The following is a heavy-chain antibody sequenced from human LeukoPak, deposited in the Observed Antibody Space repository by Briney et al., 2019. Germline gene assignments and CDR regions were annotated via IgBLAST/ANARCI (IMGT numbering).Heavy chain of an antibody. D-gene: IGHD1-1*01. CDR1: VYGFTFYG. CDR3: ARDGGYNTGREAFDI. J-gene: IGHJ3*02. V-gene: IGHV1-18*01. CDR2: ISGHNGNT. Sequence: ASVKVSSKASVYGFTFYGIRWVRHAPGQGLEWMGWISGHNGNTNHAQKLQGRVTMTTDTSTSTAYMELRSLRSDDTAVYYCARDGGYNTGREAFDIWRQAILVTVSS.